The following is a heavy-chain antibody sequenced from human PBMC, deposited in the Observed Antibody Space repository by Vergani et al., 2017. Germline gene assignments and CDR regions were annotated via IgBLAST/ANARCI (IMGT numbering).Heavy chain of an antibody. D-gene: IGHD4-17*01. J-gene: IGHJ6*02. V-gene: IGHV4-39*01. Sequence: QVQLQESGPGLVKPSQTLSLTCTVSGGSISSSSYYWGWIRQPPGKGLEWIGSIYYSGSTYYNPSLKRRVTISVDTSKDQFSLKLSSVTAADTAVYYCASQTTVTIEGYYYYYYGMDVWGQGTTVTVSS. CDR2: IYYSGST. CDR1: GGSISSSSYY. CDR3: ASQTTVTIEGYYYYYYGMDV.